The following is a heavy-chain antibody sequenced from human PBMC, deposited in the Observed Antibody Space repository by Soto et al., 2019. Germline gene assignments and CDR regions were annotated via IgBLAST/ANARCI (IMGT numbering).Heavy chain of an antibody. V-gene: IGHV1-8*01. J-gene: IGHJ6*02. CDR3: ARVAAHRVYYYYYGLEV. CDR2: MNPGSGDT. CDR1: KYTFTTYD. Sequence: ASVKISCKTSKYTFTTYDINWVRQAPGQGLEWMGWMNPGSGDTGYAQKFQGRVTMTRNTSIATAYMELSSLRSEDTAVYYCARVAAHRVYYYYYGLEVWGQGTKVTVS.